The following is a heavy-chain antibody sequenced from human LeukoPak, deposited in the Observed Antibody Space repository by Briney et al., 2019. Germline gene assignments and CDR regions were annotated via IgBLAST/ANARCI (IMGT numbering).Heavy chain of an antibody. Sequence: PSETLSLTCAVYGGSFSGYYWSWIRQPPGKGLEWIGYIYYSGSTNYNPSLKSRVTISVDTSKNQFSLKLSSVTAADTAVYYCAREGKDIVVVPAAMRYYYYMDVWGKGTTVTISS. CDR3: AREGKDIVVVPAAMRYYYYMDV. CDR1: GGSFSGYY. V-gene: IGHV4-59*01. D-gene: IGHD2-2*01. CDR2: IYYSGST. J-gene: IGHJ6*03.